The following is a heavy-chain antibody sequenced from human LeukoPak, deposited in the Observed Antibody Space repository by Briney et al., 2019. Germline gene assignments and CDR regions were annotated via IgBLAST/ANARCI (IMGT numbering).Heavy chain of an antibody. CDR2: ISSSGSYI. Sequence: GGSLRLSCGASGFTFSRYSMDWVRQAPGKGLEWVSPISSSGSYIYYADSVKGRFTISRDNAKNSLYLQMNSLRAEDTAVYYCASRNQYCGGDCFWAFDIWGQGTMVTVSS. V-gene: IGHV3-21*01. CDR1: GFTFSRYS. J-gene: IGHJ3*02. CDR3: ASRNQYCGGDCFWAFDI. D-gene: IGHD2-21*02.